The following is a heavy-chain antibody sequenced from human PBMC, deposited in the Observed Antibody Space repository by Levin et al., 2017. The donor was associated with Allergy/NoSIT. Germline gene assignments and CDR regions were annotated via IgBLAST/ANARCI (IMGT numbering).Heavy chain of an antibody. Sequence: ETLSLTCAASGFTFSNAWMTWVRQAPGKGLEWVGRIKSKTDGETTDYAAPVKGRFTVSRDDSKNTLYLQMNSLKAEDTAMYYCTTDQQLLVLDAFDIWGQGTMVTVSS. J-gene: IGHJ3*02. CDR2: IKSKTDGETT. V-gene: IGHV3-15*01. CDR3: TTDQQLLVLDAFDI. CDR1: GFTFSNAW. D-gene: IGHD6-13*01.